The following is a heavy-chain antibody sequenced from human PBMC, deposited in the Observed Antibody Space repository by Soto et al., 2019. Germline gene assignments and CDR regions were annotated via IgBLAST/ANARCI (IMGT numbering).Heavy chain of an antibody. CDR3: ARDLGSYFAFDI. Sequence: GGSLRLSCAASAISFSRYGMHWVRQAPGKGLEWVAVIWYDGSNKYYADSVKGRFTISRDNSKNTLYLQMNSLRAEDTAVYYCARDLGSYFAFDIWGQGTMVTVSS. J-gene: IGHJ3*02. CDR2: IWYDGSNK. D-gene: IGHD1-26*01. CDR1: AISFSRYG. V-gene: IGHV3-33*01.